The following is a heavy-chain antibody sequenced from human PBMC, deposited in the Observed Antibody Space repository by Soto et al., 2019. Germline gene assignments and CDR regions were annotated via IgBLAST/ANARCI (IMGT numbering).Heavy chain of an antibody. CDR3: ARNCSGGNCYFTDS. CDR2: INTYNGHT. CDR1: GYTFTNYG. D-gene: IGHD2-15*01. Sequence: QVQLVQYGTEVKKPGASVKVSCKASGYTFTNYGISWVRQAPGQGLEWMGWINTYNGHTHYAQQLQGRVTMTTDTSTGTAFMELRSLGSGDTAVYYCARNCSGGNCYFTDSWGQGTLVTVSS. V-gene: IGHV1-18*01. J-gene: IGHJ4*02.